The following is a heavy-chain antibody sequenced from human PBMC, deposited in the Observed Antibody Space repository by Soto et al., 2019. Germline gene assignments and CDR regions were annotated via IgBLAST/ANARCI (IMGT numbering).Heavy chain of an antibody. CDR2: IYSSGTT. J-gene: IGHJ4*02. Sequence: KTSETLSLTCTVSGGSISSGDYYWSWIRQPPGKGLEWIGYIYSSGTTYYNPSLKSRVTISVDTSKNQFSLKLTSVTAADTAVYYCATTFGYNSGWYRFDYWGQGTLVTVSS. CDR3: ATTFGYNSGWYRFDY. CDR1: GGSISSGDYY. V-gene: IGHV4-30-4*01. D-gene: IGHD6-19*01.